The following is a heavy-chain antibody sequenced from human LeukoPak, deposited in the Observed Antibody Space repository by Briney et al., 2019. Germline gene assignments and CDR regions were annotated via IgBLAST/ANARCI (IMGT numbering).Heavy chain of an antibody. CDR2: IIPIFGTA. J-gene: IGHJ4*02. CDR1: GGTFSSYA. CDR3: ARGVAEPTIFGRDWIEERNFDY. D-gene: IGHD3-3*01. V-gene: IGHV1-69*13. Sequence: SVKVSCKASGGTFSSYAISWVRQAPGQGLEWMGGIIPIFGTANYAQKFQGRVTITAGESTSTAYMELSSLRSEDTAVYYCARGVAEPTIFGRDWIEERNFDYWGQGTLVTVSS.